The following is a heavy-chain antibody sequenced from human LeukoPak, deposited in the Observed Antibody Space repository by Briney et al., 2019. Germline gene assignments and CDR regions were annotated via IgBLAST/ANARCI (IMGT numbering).Heavy chain of an antibody. CDR1: GFTINTNY. J-gene: IGHJ6*04. V-gene: IGHV3-53*01. CDR3: AREIGYYFDSDDSRLRGRLDV. CDR2: NYPGGVT. Sequence: PGGSLRLSCAVSGFTINTNYMNWVRQAPGRGLEWLSVNYPGGVTKYAESVKGRFTVSRDIAKNTVYLEMNDLRAEDTALYYCAREIGYYFDSDDSRLRGRLDVWGKGTSVTVSS. D-gene: IGHD3-22*01.